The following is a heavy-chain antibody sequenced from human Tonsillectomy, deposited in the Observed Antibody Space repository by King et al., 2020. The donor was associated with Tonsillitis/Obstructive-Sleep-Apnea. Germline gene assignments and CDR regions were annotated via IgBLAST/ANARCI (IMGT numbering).Heavy chain of an antibody. CDR2: IRSSRSNI. V-gene: IGHV3-21*01. Sequence: VQLVESGGGLVKPGGSRRPSCAASGFTFSSYSMNWVRQAPGKGLEWVSPIRSSRSNIFYADSVKGRFTISRDNAKNSLYLQMNSLRAEDTAVYYCARDFNIVVVPADWFDPWGQGTLVTVSS. D-gene: IGHD2-2*01. CDR1: GFTFSSYS. CDR3: ARDFNIVVVPADWFDP. J-gene: IGHJ5*02.